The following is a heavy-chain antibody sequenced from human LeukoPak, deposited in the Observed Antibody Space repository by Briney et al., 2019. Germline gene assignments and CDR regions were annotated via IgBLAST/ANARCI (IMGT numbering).Heavy chain of an antibody. CDR3: AKDFTRGYSYGPRVFTFDI. J-gene: IGHJ3*02. CDR1: GFKFSSYG. D-gene: IGHD5-18*01. CDR2: IDSSGTTK. Sequence: QPGGSLRLYCAASGFKFSSYGMDWVRQAPGKGLEWVSYIDSSGTTKQYADSVEGRFTISRDNSKNTLYLQMNSLRAEDTAVYYCAKDFTRGYSYGPRVFTFDIWGQGTMVTVSS. V-gene: IGHV3-23*01.